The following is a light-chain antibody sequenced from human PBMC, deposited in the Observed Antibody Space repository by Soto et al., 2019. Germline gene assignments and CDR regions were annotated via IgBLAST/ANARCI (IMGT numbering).Light chain of an antibody. CDR3: RQFGSSPTT. Sequence: EIVLTQSPGTLSLSPGERATLSCRASQSVSTNYLAWYQRKPGQAPRLLIYGASSRATGIPDRFSGSGSGTDFTLTITRLETEDFAVYYCRQFGSSPTTFGQGTKVEIK. V-gene: IGKV3-20*01. CDR1: QSVSTNY. CDR2: GAS. J-gene: IGKJ1*01.